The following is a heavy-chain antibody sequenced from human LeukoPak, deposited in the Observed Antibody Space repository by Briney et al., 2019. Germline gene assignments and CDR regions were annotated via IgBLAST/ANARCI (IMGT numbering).Heavy chain of an antibody. CDR2: ISSSGSTI. CDR3: ARDTSYCSGGSCYFSHYYYYGMDV. D-gene: IGHD2-15*01. CDR1: GFTFSSYE. V-gene: IGHV3-48*03. J-gene: IGHJ6*02. Sequence: GGSLRLSCAASGFTFSSYEMNWVRQAPGKGLEWVSYISSSGSTIYYADSVKGRFTISRDNAKNSLYLQMNSLRAEDTAVYYCARDTSYCSGGSCYFSHYYYYGMDVWGQGTTVTASS.